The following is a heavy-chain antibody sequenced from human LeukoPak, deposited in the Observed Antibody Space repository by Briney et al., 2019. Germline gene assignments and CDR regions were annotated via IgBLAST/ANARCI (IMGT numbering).Heavy chain of an antibody. V-gene: IGHV5-51*01. CDR2: IYPGDCDK. J-gene: IGHJ4*02. D-gene: IGHD1-26*01. Sequence: GGALKISCEGSGYSFTSYWIGWVRQVPGKGLEGMGIIYPGDCDKRYRASLQGQVTISGDKSNSPAYLQSSSLKASDTAMYYCATLYSCSYRDYRGQGTLVTVSS. CDR3: ATLYSCSYRDY. CDR1: GYSFTSYW.